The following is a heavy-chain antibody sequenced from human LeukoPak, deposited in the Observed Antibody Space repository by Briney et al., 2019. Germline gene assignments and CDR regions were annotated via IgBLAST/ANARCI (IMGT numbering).Heavy chain of an antibody. CDR3: AANSADYNTLGSSYKV. Sequence: SETLSLTCTVSSASISSSPYFWAWIRQSPGTGLEWIATISYSGTTYYNPSLKSRVIISADTSKNQFSLKLSSVTAADTALYYCAANSADYNTLGSSYKVWGQGILVTVSS. V-gene: IGHV4-39*01. J-gene: IGHJ4*02. CDR1: SASISSSPYF. CDR2: ISYSGTT. D-gene: IGHD3-10*01.